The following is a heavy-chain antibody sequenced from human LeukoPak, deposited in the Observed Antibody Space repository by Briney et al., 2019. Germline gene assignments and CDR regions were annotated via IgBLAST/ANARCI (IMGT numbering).Heavy chain of an antibody. CDR1: GFTFSDYY. V-gene: IGHV3-11*01. CDR2: IGRTGKTI. Sequence: PGGSLRLSCAASGFTFSDYYMGWIRQAPGKGLEWVSYIGRTGKTIYYADSVKGHFTISRDNVKNSLYLQMDSLRAEDTATYYCARDVYGSGSFPYFDYWGRGTLVTVSS. J-gene: IGHJ4*02. D-gene: IGHD3-10*01. CDR3: ARDVYGSGSFPYFDY.